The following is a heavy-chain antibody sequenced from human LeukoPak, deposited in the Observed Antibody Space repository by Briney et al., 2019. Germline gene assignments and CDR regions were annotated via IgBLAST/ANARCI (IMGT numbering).Heavy chain of an antibody. D-gene: IGHD4-23*01. J-gene: IGHJ4*02. CDR3: ARGLMTTVVTRDDY. CDR1: GGSISSSSYY. Sequence: SETLSLTCTVSGGSISSSSYYWGWIRQPPGKGLEWIGSIYYSGSTCYNPSLKSRVTISVDTSKNQFSLKLSSVTAADTAVYYCARGLMTTVVTRDDYWGQGTLVTVSS. V-gene: IGHV4-39*01. CDR2: IYYSGST.